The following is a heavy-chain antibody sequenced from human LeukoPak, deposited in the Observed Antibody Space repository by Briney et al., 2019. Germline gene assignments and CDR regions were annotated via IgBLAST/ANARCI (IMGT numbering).Heavy chain of an antibody. J-gene: IGHJ6*03. CDR2: IKQDGSEK. CDR1: GFTFSNYG. V-gene: IGHV3-7*01. Sequence: GGSLRLSCAASGFTFSNYGIHWVRQAPGKGLEWVANIKQDGSEKYYVDSVKGRFTISRDNAKNSVYLQMNRLRVEDTAVYYCARRSYRGVIGVYYYYYMDVWGKGTPVTVSS. D-gene: IGHD3-16*02. CDR3: ARRSYRGVIGVYYYYYMDV.